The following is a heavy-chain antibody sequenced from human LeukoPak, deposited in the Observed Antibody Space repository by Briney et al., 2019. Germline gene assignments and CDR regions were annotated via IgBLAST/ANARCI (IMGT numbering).Heavy chain of an antibody. V-gene: IGHV4-39*07. D-gene: IGHD6-19*01. CDR3: AREISGWPDDY. J-gene: IGHJ4*02. Sequence: SETLSLTCTVSGGSISSSSYYWGWIRQPPGKGLEWIGEINHSGSTNYNPSLKSRVTISVDTSKNQFSLKLSSVTAADTAVYYCAREISGWPDDYWGQGTLVTVSS. CDR1: GGSISSSSYY. CDR2: INHSGST.